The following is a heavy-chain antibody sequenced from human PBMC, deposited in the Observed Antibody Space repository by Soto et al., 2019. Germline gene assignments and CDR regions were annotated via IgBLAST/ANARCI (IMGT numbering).Heavy chain of an antibody. CDR2: LLRPGRST. D-gene: IGHD2-15*01. CDR3: AEDARASGSIWRMYC. V-gene: IGHV3-23*01. J-gene: IGHJ4*02. CDR1: GFLFSDYA. Sequence: GGSLRLSCAASGFLFSDYAMTWARQAPGKELEWVSGLLRPGRSTYYADSVKGRFTISGDTSANTVYLPMDSLRAEDTAVYYWAEDARASGSIWRMYCWGRETVVTVAS.